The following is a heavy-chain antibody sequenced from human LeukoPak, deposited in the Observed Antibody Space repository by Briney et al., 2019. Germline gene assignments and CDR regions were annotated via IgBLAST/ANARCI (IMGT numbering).Heavy chain of an antibody. CDR2: INPNSGGT. D-gene: IGHD6-13*01. Sequence: ASVKVSCKASGYTFTGYYMHWVRRAPGQGLEWMGWINPNSGGTNYAQKFQGWVTMTRDTSISTAYMELSRLRSDDTAVYYCATSIAAAGTSYYYYGMDVWGQGTTVTVSS. CDR3: ATSIAAAGTSYYYYGMDV. CDR1: GYTFTGYY. V-gene: IGHV1-2*04. J-gene: IGHJ6*02.